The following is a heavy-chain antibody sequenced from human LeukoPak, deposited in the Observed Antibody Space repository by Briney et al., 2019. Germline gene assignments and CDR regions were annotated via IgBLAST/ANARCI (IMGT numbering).Heavy chain of an antibody. Sequence: GGSLRLSCAASGFTVSSHYMSWARQAPGKGLEWVSVIYSGGITYYADSVKGRFTISRDNSKNTLYLQMKRRRAEDTAVYYCALQLPLKGVWGQGTTVTVSS. V-gene: IGHV3-66*01. CDR1: GFTVSSHY. D-gene: IGHD5-24*01. CDR2: IYSGGIT. J-gene: IGHJ6*02. CDR3: ALQLPLKGV.